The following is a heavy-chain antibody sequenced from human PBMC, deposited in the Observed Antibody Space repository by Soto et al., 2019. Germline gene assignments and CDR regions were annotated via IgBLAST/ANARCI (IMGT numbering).Heavy chain of an antibody. D-gene: IGHD3-3*01. Sequence: SETLSLTCTVSGGSISSSSYYWGWIRQPPGKGLEWIGSIYYSGSTYYNPSLKSRVTISVDTSKNQFSLKLSSVTAADTAVYYCARLTLRGKVVIIYYFDYWGQGTLVTVSS. CDR2: IYYSGST. CDR1: GGSISSSSYY. J-gene: IGHJ4*02. V-gene: IGHV4-39*01. CDR3: ARLTLRGKVVIIYYFDY.